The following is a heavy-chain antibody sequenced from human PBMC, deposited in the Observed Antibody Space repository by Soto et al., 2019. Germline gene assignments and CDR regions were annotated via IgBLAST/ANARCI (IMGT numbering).Heavy chain of an antibody. V-gene: IGHV4-59*01. CDR1: GGSISSYY. CDR3: AGVLPSRAILTDYHRNLQAV. D-gene: IGHD4-17*01. J-gene: IGHJ6*02. CDR2: IYYSGST. Sequence: SEXLSLTCTVSGGSISSYYWSWIRQPPGKGLEWIGYIYYSGSTNYNPSLKSRVTISLDTSKNQFSLKRSSVTAADSAGYYCAGVLPSRAILTDYHRNLQAVWAQGTTVTVSS.